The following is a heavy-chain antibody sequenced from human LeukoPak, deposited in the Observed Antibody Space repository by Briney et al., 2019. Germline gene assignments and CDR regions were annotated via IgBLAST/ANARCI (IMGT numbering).Heavy chain of an antibody. D-gene: IGHD6-19*01. J-gene: IGHJ5*02. V-gene: IGHV1-2*02. CDR2: INPNSGGT. Sequence: ASVKVSCKASGYTFTSYYMHWVRQAPGQGLEWMGWINPNSGGTNYAQKFQGRVTMTRDTSISTAYMELSRLRSDDTAVYYCARGDPKGSSSGWPKGRNWFDPWGQGTLVTVSS. CDR1: GYTFTSYY. CDR3: ARGDPKGSSSGWPKGRNWFDP.